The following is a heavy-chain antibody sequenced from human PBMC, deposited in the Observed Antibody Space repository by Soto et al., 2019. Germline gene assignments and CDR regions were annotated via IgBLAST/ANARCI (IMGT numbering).Heavy chain of an antibody. CDR3: ARDSDYYKADY. CDR2: ISGTSSYT. D-gene: IGHD2-21*02. CDR1: GFSFSDYY. Sequence: PVGSLRLSCAASGFSFSDYYMSWIRQAPGKGLEWVSYISGTSSYTNYADSVRGRFTISRDNAKNSLFLQMNSLRAEDTAVYYCARDSDYYKADYWGQGTLVTVSS. J-gene: IGHJ4*02. V-gene: IGHV3-11*06.